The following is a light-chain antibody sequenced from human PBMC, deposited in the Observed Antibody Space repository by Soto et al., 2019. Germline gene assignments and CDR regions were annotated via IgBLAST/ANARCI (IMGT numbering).Light chain of an antibody. Sequence: EIALTQSPGTLSLSPGQRVTLSCRASQSVSNDFLAWYQQKPGQAPRLLIYGASTRATDVPDRFSGSGSGTEFTLTISSLQPDDFATYYCQQYNSYSWTFGQGTKVDIK. J-gene: IGKJ1*01. CDR1: QSVSNDF. CDR2: GAS. CDR3: QQYNSYSWT. V-gene: IGKV3-20*01.